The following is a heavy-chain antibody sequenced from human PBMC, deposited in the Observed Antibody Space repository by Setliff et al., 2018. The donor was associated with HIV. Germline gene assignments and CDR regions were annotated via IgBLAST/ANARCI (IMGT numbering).Heavy chain of an antibody. CDR2: INQSGNT. CDR1: GGSFSGYY. Sequence: SETLSLTCTVYGGSFSGYYWSWIRQPPGMGLEWIGEINQSGNTNYNPSLKSRVTISADPSKNQFSLKLSSVTAADTAVYYCARVRYCSGISCYGYFDLWGRGTLVTVSS. D-gene: IGHD2-15*01. J-gene: IGHJ2*01. CDR3: ARVRYCSGISCYGYFDL. V-gene: IGHV4-34*01.